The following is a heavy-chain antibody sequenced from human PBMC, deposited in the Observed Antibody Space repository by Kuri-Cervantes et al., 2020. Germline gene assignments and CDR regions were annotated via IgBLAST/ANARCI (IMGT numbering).Heavy chain of an antibody. CDR3: ARGPYSSSWYSDYYGMDV. D-gene: IGHD6-13*01. V-gene: IGHV3-21*01. CDR1: GVTFSSYS. J-gene: IGHJ6*02. CDR2: ISSSSSYI. Sequence: GGSLRLSCAASGVTFSSYSMNWVRQAPGKGLEWVSSISSSSSYIYYADSVKGRFTISRDNAKNSLYLQMNSLRAEDTAVYYCARGPYSSSWYSDYYGMDVWGQGTTVTVSS.